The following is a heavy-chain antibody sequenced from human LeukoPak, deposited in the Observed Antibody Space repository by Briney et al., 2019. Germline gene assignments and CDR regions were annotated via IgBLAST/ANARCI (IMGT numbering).Heavy chain of an antibody. J-gene: IGHJ6*02. CDR2: INYGGSI. D-gene: IGHD6-13*01. Sequence: PSETLSLTCAVSGGSFSGYYWSWIRQPPGKGLEWIGEINYGGSINYNPSLKSRVTTSIDTSKNQFSLKLSSVTAADTAVYYCARVDKISADYYYGMDVWGQGTTVTVSS. V-gene: IGHV4-34*01. CDR1: GGSFSGYY. CDR3: ARVDKISADYYYGMDV.